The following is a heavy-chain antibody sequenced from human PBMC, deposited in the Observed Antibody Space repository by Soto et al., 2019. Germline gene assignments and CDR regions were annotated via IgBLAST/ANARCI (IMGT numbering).Heavy chain of an antibody. CDR1: GYTFTSYG. V-gene: IGHV1-18*01. CDR2: ISAYNGNT. J-gene: IGHJ5*02. Sequence: QVQLVQSGAEVKKPGASVKVSCKASGYTFTSYGISWVRQAPGQGLEWMGWISAYNGNTNYAQKLQGRVTMTTDTSTSKDYMELRSLRSDDTAVYYCARDLARIAAAGTGWFGPWGQGTLVTGSS. CDR3: ARDLARIAAAGTGWFGP. D-gene: IGHD6-13*01.